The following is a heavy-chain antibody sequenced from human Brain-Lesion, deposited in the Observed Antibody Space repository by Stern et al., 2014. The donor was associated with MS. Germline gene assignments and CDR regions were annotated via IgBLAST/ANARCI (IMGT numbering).Heavy chain of an antibody. CDR3: ARMRYSGDYFIDY. J-gene: IGHJ4*02. V-gene: IGHV2-70*01. CDR2: VDWDDEK. Sequence: QVTLKESGPALVKPTQSLTLTCTFSGFSLSTPGVGVTWIRKPPGKALEWLALVDWDDEKYYSTSLKTRLAIFKDTSKNQVVLTMTNMDPVDTATYYCARMRYSGDYFIDYWGQGTLVTVSS. D-gene: IGHD5-12*01. CDR1: GFSLSTPGVG.